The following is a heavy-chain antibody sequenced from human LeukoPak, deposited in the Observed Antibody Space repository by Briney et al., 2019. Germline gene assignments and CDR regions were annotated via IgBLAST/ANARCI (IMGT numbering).Heavy chain of an antibody. Sequence: GGSLRLSCAASGFTVSSYSMSWVRQAPGKGLEWVSVIYSGGSTYYADSVKGRFTISRDSSKNTLYLQMNSLRAEDTAVYYCASTFYYESSGYPFDYWGQGTLVTVSS. CDR1: GFTVSSYS. D-gene: IGHD3-22*01. CDR2: IYSGGST. CDR3: ASTFYYESSGYPFDY. J-gene: IGHJ4*02. V-gene: IGHV3-53*01.